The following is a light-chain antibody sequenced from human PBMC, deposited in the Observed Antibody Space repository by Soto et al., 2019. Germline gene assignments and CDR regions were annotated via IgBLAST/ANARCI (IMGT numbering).Light chain of an antibody. CDR1: QSVSSRY. CDR2: GAS. V-gene: IGKV3-20*01. Sequence: EIVLTQSPGTLSLSPGERATLSCRASQSVSSRYATWYQQKPGPAPRLLIYGASSRASGIPDRFSGSGSGTDFTLTISRLEPEDFAVYSCQQYGRSPPITFGQGTRLEIK. J-gene: IGKJ5*01. CDR3: QQYGRSPPIT.